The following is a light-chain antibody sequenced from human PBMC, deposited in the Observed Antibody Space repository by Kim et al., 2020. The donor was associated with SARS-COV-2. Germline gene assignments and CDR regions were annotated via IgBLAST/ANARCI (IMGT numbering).Light chain of an antibody. J-gene: IGLJ3*02. V-gene: IGLV7-46*01. Sequence: QAVVTQEPSVTVSPGGTVTLTCASSNGFVTTSHYPYWFQQRPGQAPRTLIYDATKKHSWTPARFSGSLLGGKAALTLSSAQPEDEADYYCLVSYKGARVFGGGTKVTVL. CDR2: DAT. CDR3: LVSYKGARV. CDR1: NGFVTTSHY.